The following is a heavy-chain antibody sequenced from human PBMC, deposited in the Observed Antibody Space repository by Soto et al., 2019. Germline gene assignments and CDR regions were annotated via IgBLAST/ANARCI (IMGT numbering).Heavy chain of an antibody. Sequence: LSCAASGFTFSSYGMHWVRQAPGKGLEWVAVISYDGSNKYYADSVKGRFTISRDNSKNTLYLQMNSLRAEDTAVYYCAKQSIAARRAIDPWGQGTLVTVSS. V-gene: IGHV3-30*18. J-gene: IGHJ5*02. D-gene: IGHD6-6*01. CDR3: AKQSIAARRAIDP. CDR1: GFTFSSYG. CDR2: ISYDGSNK.